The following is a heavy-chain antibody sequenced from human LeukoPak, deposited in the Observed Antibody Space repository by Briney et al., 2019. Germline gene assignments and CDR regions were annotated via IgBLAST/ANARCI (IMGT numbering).Heavy chain of an antibody. CDR3: ARFDSSGLYFDY. Sequence: SETLSLTCTVSGGSISSYYWSWIRQPPGKGLEWIGYIYYSGSTNYNPSLKSRVTISVDTSKNQFSLKLSSVTAADTAVYYCARFDSSGLYFDYWGQGTLVTVSS. V-gene: IGHV4-59*01. D-gene: IGHD3-22*01. CDR2: IYYSGST. CDR1: GGSISSYY. J-gene: IGHJ4*02.